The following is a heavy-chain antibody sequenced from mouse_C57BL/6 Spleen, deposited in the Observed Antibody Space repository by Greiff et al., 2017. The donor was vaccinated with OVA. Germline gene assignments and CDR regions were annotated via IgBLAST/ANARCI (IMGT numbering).Heavy chain of an antibody. V-gene: IGHV5-4*01. J-gene: IGHJ2*01. Sequence: EVKVVESGGGLVKPGGSLKLSCAASGFTFSSYAMSWVRQTPEKRLEWVATISDGGSYTYYPDNVKGRFTISRDNAKNNLYLQMSHLKSEDTAMYYCARDRTTVDFDYWGQGTTLTVSS. CDR1: GFTFSSYA. CDR3: ARDRTTVDFDY. CDR2: ISDGGSYT. D-gene: IGHD1-1*01.